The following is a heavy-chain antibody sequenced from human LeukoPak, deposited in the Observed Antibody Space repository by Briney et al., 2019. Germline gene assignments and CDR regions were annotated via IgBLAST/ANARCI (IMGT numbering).Heavy chain of an antibody. V-gene: IGHV3-23*01. D-gene: IGHD6-19*01. CDR2: ISGSGGST. CDR1: GFTFSSYA. Sequence: GGSLRLSCAASGFTFSSYAMSWVRQAPGKGLEWVSAISGSGGSTYYADSVKGRFTISRDNSKNTLYLQLHSLRVEDTAVYYCAKDVSGWLRTIDYWGQGTLVTVSS. J-gene: IGHJ4*02. CDR3: AKDVSGWLRTIDY.